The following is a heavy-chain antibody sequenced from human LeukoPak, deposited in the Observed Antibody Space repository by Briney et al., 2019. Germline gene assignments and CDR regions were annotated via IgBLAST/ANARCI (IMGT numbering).Heavy chain of an antibody. V-gene: IGHV4-59*01. CDR2: VYYSGST. D-gene: IGHD6-13*01. J-gene: IGHJ6*02. CDR1: GDPIRDYY. Sequence: PSETPSLTCTVSGDPIRDYYWAWIRQSPGKGLEWIGNVYYSGSTNYNPSLTSRVTISIDTSKTQFSLKLSSVTAADTAVYYCARDPRSAAGTSQMRWDVWGQGTTVTVSS. CDR3: ARDPRSAAGTSQMRWDV.